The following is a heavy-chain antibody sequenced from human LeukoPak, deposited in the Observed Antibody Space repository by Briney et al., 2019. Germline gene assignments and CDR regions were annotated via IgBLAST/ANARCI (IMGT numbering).Heavy chain of an antibody. J-gene: IGHJ5*02. D-gene: IGHD3-9*01. CDR3: ARDYGSYYDILTGYGNWFDH. V-gene: IGHV3-30*04. CDR1: GFTFSSYV. Sequence: GRSLTLSCAASGFTFSSYVMHWVRQAPGKGLEWVAVISNDASTKYYADSVKGRFTISRDNSKNTVYLQMNSLGAEDTAVYYCARDYGSYYDILTGYGNWFDHWGQGTLVTVSS. CDR2: ISNDASTK.